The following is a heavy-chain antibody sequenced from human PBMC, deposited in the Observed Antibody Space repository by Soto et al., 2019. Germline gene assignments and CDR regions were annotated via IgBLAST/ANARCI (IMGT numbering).Heavy chain of an antibody. CDR1: GYIFTSYW. V-gene: IGHV5-10-1*01. CDR3: ARLRGDASDI. Sequence: VESLKISCKGSGYIFTSYWISCVRQMPGKGLEWMGRIDPSDSYINYSPSFQGHVTISADKSISTAYLQWSSLKASDTAMYYCARLRGDASDIWGQGTMVTVSS. D-gene: IGHD4-17*01. CDR2: IDPSDSYI. J-gene: IGHJ3*02.